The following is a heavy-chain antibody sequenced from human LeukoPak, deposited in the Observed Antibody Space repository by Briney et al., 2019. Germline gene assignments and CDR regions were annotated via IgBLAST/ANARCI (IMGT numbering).Heavy chain of an antibody. J-gene: IGHJ4*02. CDR2: IYYSGST. Sequence: SETLSLTCTVSGGSISSSSYYWGWIRQPPGKGLEWIGRIYYSGSTYYNPSLKSRVTISVDTSKNQFSLKLSSVTAADTAVYYCARDSSSGSYYQDYWGQGTLVTVSS. CDR3: ARDSSSGSYYQDY. V-gene: IGHV4-39*07. CDR1: GGSISSSSYY. D-gene: IGHD1-26*01.